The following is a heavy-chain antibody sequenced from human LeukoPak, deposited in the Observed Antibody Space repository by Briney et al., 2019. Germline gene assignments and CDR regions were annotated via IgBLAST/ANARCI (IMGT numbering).Heavy chain of an antibody. CDR3: ARDRAAADLDY. Sequence: GGSLRLSCAASGFTFSNYAMSWVRQAPGAGPEWVSAISGTGGTTFYADSVKGRFTISRDNSKNTLYLQMNSLRAEDTAVYYCARDRAAADLDYWGQGTLVTVSS. D-gene: IGHD6-13*01. J-gene: IGHJ4*02. V-gene: IGHV3-23*01. CDR2: ISGTGGTT. CDR1: GFTFSNYA.